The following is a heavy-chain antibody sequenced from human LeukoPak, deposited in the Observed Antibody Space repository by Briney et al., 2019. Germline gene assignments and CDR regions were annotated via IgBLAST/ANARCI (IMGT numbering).Heavy chain of an antibody. CDR2: INHSGST. Sequence: SETLSLTCAVYGGSFSGYYWSWIRQPPGEGLEWIGEINHSGSTNYNPSLKSRVTISVDTSKNQFSLKPSSVTAADTAVYYCARSKSWYVDYWGQGTLVTVSS. CDR1: GGSFSGYY. J-gene: IGHJ4*02. D-gene: IGHD6-13*01. V-gene: IGHV4-34*01. CDR3: ARSKSWYVDY.